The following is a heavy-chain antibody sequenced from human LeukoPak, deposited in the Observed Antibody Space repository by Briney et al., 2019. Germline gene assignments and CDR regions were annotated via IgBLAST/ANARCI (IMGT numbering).Heavy chain of an antibody. Sequence: ASVKVSCKASGYTFTGYYMHWVRQAPGQGLEWMGWINPNSGGTNYAQKFQGRVTMTRDTSISTAYMELSRLRSDDTAVYYCARARVVVPAADDAFDTWGQGTMVTVSS. J-gene: IGHJ3*02. CDR2: INPNSGGT. V-gene: IGHV1-2*02. D-gene: IGHD2-2*01. CDR1: GYTFTGYY. CDR3: ARARVVVPAADDAFDT.